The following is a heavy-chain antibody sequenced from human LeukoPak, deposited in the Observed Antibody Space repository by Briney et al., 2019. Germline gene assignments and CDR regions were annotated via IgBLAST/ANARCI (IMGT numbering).Heavy chain of an antibody. CDR3: ARDGNTVTHTSLYYYYGMDV. J-gene: IGHJ6*02. CDR2: ISYDGSNK. D-gene: IGHD4-17*01. Sequence: GRSLRLSCAASGFTFSSYAMHWVRQAPGKGLEWVAIISYDGSNKFYSDSVKGRFTISKDNAKNTVYLQMNSLRAEDTAVYYCARDGNTVTHTSLYYYYGMDVWGQGTTVTVSS. V-gene: IGHV3-30*04. CDR1: GFTFSSYA.